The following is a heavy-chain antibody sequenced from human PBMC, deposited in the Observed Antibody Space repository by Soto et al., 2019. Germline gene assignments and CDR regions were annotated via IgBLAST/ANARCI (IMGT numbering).Heavy chain of an antibody. V-gene: IGHV4-39*01. CDR3: ARHGISIAAAGTVREGWFDP. CDR2: IYYSGST. D-gene: IGHD6-13*01. J-gene: IGHJ5*02. CDR1: GGSISSSSYY. Sequence: SETLSLTCTVSGGSISSSSYYWGWIRQPPGKGLEWIGSIYYSGSTYYNPSLKSRVTISVDTSKNQFSLKLSSVTAADTAVYYCARHGISIAAAGTVREGWFDPWGQGTLVTVSS.